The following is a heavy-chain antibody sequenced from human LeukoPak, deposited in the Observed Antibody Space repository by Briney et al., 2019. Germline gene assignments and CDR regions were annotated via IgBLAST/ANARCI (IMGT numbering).Heavy chain of an antibody. CDR1: GGTFSSYA. Sequence: ASVKVSCKASGGTFSSYAISWVRQAPGQGLEWMGGIIPIFGTANYAQKFQGRVTITADKSTSTAYMELSSLRSEDTAVYFCARAGGYCSGGSCYTYMDVWGKGTTVTISS. CDR3: ARAGGYCSGGSCYTYMDV. D-gene: IGHD2-15*01. J-gene: IGHJ6*03. V-gene: IGHV1-69*06. CDR2: IIPIFGTA.